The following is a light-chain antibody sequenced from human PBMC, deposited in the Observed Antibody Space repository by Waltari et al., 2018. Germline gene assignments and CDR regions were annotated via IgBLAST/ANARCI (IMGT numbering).Light chain of an antibody. V-gene: IGLV1-44*01. CDR3: AAWDDSLNGFYV. CDR1: SSNIGRNT. CDR2: SNN. J-gene: IGLJ1*01. Sequence: QSVLTQPPSASGTPGQRVTISCSGSSSNIGRNTVNWSQQLPGTAPELPIYSNNQRPSGVPDRFSGSKSGTSASLAISGLQSEDEADYYCAAWDDSLNGFYVFGTGTKVTVL.